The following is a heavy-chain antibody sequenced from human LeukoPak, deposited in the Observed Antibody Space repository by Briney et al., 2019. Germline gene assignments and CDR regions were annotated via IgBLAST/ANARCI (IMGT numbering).Heavy chain of an antibody. J-gene: IGHJ4*02. CDR2: IYHGGRT. CDR1: GYSISSGYY. V-gene: IGHV4-38-2*02. D-gene: IGHD5-18*01. CDR3: ARVQYSYGYVASFFDY. Sequence: SSETLSLTCTVSGYSISSGYYWGWIRQPPGKGLEWIGSIYHGGRTFYNPSLKSRVTISVDTSKNQFSLKLTSVTAADTAVYYCARVQYSYGYVASFFDYWGQGTLVTVSS.